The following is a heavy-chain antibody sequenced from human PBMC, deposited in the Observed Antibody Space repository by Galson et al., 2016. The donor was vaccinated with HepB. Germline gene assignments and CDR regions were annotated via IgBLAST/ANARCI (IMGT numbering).Heavy chain of an antibody. CDR2: IWYDGSNK. J-gene: IGHJ4*02. CDR3: AREDPNIAVAALDY. V-gene: IGHV3-33*01. CDR1: GFTFSSCG. D-gene: IGHD6-19*01. Sequence: SLRLSCAASGFTFSSCGMHWVRQAPGKGLESVAFIWYDGSNKYYADSVKGRFTISRDNSKNTLYLQMNSLRAEDTAVYYCAREDPNIAVAALDYWGQGTLVTVSS.